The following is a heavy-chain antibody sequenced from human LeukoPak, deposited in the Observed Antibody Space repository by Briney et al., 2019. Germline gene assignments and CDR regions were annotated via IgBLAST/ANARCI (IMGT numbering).Heavy chain of an antibody. CDR2: IYYSGST. D-gene: IGHD3-22*01. CDR1: GGSISSYY. V-gene: IGHV4-59*08. Sequence: SETLSLTCTVSGGSISSYYWTWIRQPPGKGLEWIGYIYYSGSTNYSPSLKSRVTISVDTSKNQFSLKLSSVTAADTAVYYCARHIAYSSGYYSSPNNWFDPWGQGTLVTVSS. CDR3: ARHIAYSSGYYSSPNNWFDP. J-gene: IGHJ5*02.